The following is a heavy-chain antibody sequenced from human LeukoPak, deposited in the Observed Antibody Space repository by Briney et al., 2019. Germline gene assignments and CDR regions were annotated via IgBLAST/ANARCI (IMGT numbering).Heavy chain of an antibody. V-gene: IGHV4-4*07. J-gene: IGHJ4*02. Sequence: PSETLSLTCTVSGDSMGNDYWSWIRQSAGKGLEWIGRISTSGNTYYNPSLKSRVTISVDRSKNQFSLKLSSVTAADTAVYNCAREGYGDYGFDYWGQGTLVTVSS. CDR1: GDSMGNDY. CDR2: ISTSGNT. D-gene: IGHD4-17*01. CDR3: AREGYGDYGFDY.